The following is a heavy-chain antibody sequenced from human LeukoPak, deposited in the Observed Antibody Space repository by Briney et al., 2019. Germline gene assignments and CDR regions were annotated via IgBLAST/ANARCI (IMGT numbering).Heavy chain of an antibody. CDR2: IYYSGST. J-gene: IGHJ4*02. D-gene: IGHD3-10*01. CDR3: ATGAGSYPSFGY. CDR1: GGSISSYY. Sequence: KPSETLSLTCTVSGGSISSYYWSWIRQPPGKGLEGIGYIYYSGSTNYHPSLKSRVTISVDTSKNQFSLKLSSVTAADTAVYYCATGAGSYPSFGYWGQGTLVTVSS. V-gene: IGHV4-59*01.